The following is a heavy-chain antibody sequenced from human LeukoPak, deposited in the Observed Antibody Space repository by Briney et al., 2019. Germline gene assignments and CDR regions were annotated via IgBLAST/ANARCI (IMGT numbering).Heavy chain of an antibody. D-gene: IGHD5-12*01. Sequence: SQTLSLTCTVSGGSISSGGYYWSWIRQHPGKGLEWIGYIYYSGSTYYNPSLKSRVTISVDTSKNQFSLKLSSVTAADTAVYYWARVKKGATTHFNYGGQETWSPSPQ. CDR2: IYYSGST. CDR1: GGSISSGGYY. J-gene: IGHJ4*01. CDR3: ARVKKGATTHFNY. V-gene: IGHV4-31*03.